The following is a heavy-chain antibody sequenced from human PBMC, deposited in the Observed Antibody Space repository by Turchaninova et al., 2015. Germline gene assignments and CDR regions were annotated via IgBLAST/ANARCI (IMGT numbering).Heavy chain of an antibody. J-gene: IGHJ4*02. CDR2: IYWDDDK. CDR3: ARRGSYYFDY. D-gene: IGHD1-26*01. Sequence: QITLTESGPTLVKPTQTLTLTCTFSGFSLRTSGVGVGWIRQPPGKALEWLAIIYWDDDKRYSPSLKSRLTITKDTSKNQVVLTMTNMDPVDTATYYCARRGSYYFDYWGQGTLVTVSS. V-gene: IGHV2-5*02. CDR1: GFSLRTSGVG.